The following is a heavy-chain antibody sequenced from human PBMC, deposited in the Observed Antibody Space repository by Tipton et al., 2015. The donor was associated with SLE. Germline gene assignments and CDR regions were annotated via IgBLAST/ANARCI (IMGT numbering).Heavy chain of an antibody. CDR3: ARENRRGDYYYYMDV. CDR1: GFTFSDYY. CDR2: ISSSSSYT. Sequence: GSLRLSCAASGFTFSDYYMSWIRQAPGKGLEWVSYISSSSSYTNYADSVKGRFTISRDNAKNSLYLQMNSLRAEDTAVYYCARENRRGDYYYYMDVWGKGTTVTVSS. J-gene: IGHJ6*03. D-gene: IGHD2/OR15-2a*01. V-gene: IGHV3-11*05.